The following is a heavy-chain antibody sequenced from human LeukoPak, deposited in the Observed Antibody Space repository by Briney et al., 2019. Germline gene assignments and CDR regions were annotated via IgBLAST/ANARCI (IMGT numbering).Heavy chain of an antibody. D-gene: IGHD3-3*01. J-gene: IGHJ2*01. Sequence: SETLSLTCTVSAGSVSSSVSYWGWLRQPPGKGLEWIGTVFYSGNTYYNPSLKSRVTISVDRSKNQFFLSLYFVTAADTAMYYCARPSGSPYWYFDLWGRGMLVTVSP. CDR3: ARPSGSPYWYFDL. CDR1: AGSVSSSVSY. CDR2: VFYSGNT. V-gene: IGHV4-39*01.